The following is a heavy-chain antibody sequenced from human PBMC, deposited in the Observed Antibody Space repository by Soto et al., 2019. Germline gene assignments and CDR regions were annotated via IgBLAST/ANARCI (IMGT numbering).Heavy chain of an antibody. CDR1: GYSFTSYW. V-gene: IGHV5-51*01. CDR2: IYPGDSDT. CDR3: ARNGEEGFSYGYTSFDYYYYGMDV. D-gene: IGHD5-18*01. Sequence: WESLNISCKGSGYSFTSYWLGWVRQMPGKGLEWMGIIYPGDSDTRYSPSFQGQVTISADKSISTAYLQWSSLKASDTAMYYCARNGEEGFSYGYTSFDYYYYGMDVWGQGTTVTVSS. J-gene: IGHJ6*02.